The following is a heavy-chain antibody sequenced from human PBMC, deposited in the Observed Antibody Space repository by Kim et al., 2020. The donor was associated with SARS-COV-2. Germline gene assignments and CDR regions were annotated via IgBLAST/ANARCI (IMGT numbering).Heavy chain of an antibody. CDR1: GYTFTSYY. D-gene: IGHD3-9*01. CDR2: INPSGGST. J-gene: IGHJ4*02. CDR3: AGGVTLRPQYLEV. V-gene: IGHV1-46*01. Sequence: ASVKVSCKASGYTFTSYYMHWVRQAPGQGLEWMGIINPSGGSTSYAQKFQGRVTMTRDTSTGTVYMELSSLRSEDTAVYYCAGGVTLRPQYLEVWGQGTLVTVSS.